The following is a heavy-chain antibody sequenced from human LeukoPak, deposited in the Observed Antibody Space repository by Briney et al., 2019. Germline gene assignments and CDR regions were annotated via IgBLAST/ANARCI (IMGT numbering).Heavy chain of an antibody. CDR2: ISGSGGST. CDR3: AKSPGIVVTILLL. Sequence: GGSLRLSCAASGFTFSSYAMGWVRQAPGKGLEWVSAISGSGGSTYYADSVKGRFTISRDNSKNTLYLQMNSLRAEDTAVYYCAKSPGIVVTILLLWGQGTLVTVSS. J-gene: IGHJ4*02. V-gene: IGHV3-23*01. CDR1: GFTFSSYA. D-gene: IGHD3-22*01.